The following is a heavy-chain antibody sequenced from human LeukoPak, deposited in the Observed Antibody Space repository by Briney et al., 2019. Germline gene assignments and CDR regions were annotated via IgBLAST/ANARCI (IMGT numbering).Heavy chain of an antibody. V-gene: IGHV4-34*01. Sequence: SETPSLTCAVYGGSFSGYYWSWIRQPPGKGLEWIGEINHSGSTNYNPPLKSRVTISVDTSKNQFSLKLSSVTAADTAVYYCARGAIVVPDIWGQGTMVTVSS. CDR1: GGSFSGYY. J-gene: IGHJ3*02. CDR2: INHSGST. D-gene: IGHD3-22*01. CDR3: ARGAIVVPDI.